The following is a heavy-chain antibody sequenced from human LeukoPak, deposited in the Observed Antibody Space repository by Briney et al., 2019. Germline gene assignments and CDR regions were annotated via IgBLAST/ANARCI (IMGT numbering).Heavy chain of an antibody. CDR1: GFTFSNYW. D-gene: IGHD3-3*01. J-gene: IGHJ6*03. V-gene: IGHV3-74*01. Sequence: GGSLRLSCAASGFTFSNYWMHWVRQAPGKGPVWVSRINTDGSTTNYADSVKGRFTISRDNAKNTLYLQMNSLRAEDTAVYYCARRAPGITIFGVVFRQYYYYMDVWGKGTTVTVSS. CDR2: INTDGSTT. CDR3: ARRAPGITIFGVVFRQYYYYMDV.